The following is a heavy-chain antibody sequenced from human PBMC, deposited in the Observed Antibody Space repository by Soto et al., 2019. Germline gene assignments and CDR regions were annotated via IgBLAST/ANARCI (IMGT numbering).Heavy chain of an antibody. J-gene: IGHJ4*02. CDR1: EFTFSNYA. D-gene: IGHD4-17*01. Sequence: QVQLVESGGGAVQPGGSRRLSCAASEFTFSNYAMHWVRQAPGKGLQWSAVISYDGNNKYYADSVEGRFTISRDNSKNTVYLQMNSLRLEDTAVYYCARGPSYSDSYFDHWGQGTLVTVSS. CDR3: ARGPSYSDSYFDH. CDR2: ISYDGNNK. V-gene: IGHV3-30*03.